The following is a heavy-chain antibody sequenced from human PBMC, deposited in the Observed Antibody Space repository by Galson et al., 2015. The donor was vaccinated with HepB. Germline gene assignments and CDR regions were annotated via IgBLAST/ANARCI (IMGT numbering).Heavy chain of an antibody. J-gene: IGHJ6*02. D-gene: IGHD2-2*01. CDR3: ARDGPIVVVPAAILDYYYGMDV. CDR1: GDSVSSNSAA. CDR2: TYYRSKWYN. V-gene: IGHV6-1*01. Sequence: CAISGDSVSSNSAAWNWIRQSPSRGLEWLGRTYYRSKWYNDYAVSVKSRITINPDTSKNQFSLQLNSVTPEDTAVYYCARDGPIVVVPAAILDYYYGMDVWGQGTTVTVSS.